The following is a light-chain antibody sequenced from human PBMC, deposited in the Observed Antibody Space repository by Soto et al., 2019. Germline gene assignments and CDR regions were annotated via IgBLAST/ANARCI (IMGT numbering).Light chain of an antibody. J-gene: IGLJ1*01. CDR2: EGT. Sequence: QSALTQPASVSGSPGQSITISCTGTSSDVGAYNYVSWYQQRPGKAPQLLIYEGTQRPSGVSSRFSGSKSGNTASLTISGLQAEDEADYYCCSYASSSSYVFGTGTKVTV. V-gene: IGLV2-23*01. CDR3: CSYASSSSYV. CDR1: SSDVGAYNY.